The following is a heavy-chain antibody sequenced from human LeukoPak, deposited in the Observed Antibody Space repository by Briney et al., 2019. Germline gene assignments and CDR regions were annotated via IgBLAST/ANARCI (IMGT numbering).Heavy chain of an antibody. V-gene: IGHV3-30-3*01. CDR1: GFTFSSYA. Sequence: GGSLRLSCAASGFTFSSYAMHWVRQAPGKGLEWVAVISYDGSNKYYADSVKGRFTISRDNAKNSLYLQMNSLRAEDTAVYYCARVDGPGIGYCSSTSCWPYYYYGMDVWGQGTTVTVSS. D-gene: IGHD2-2*01. J-gene: IGHJ6*02. CDR3: ARVDGPGIGYCSSTSCWPYYYYGMDV. CDR2: ISYDGSNK.